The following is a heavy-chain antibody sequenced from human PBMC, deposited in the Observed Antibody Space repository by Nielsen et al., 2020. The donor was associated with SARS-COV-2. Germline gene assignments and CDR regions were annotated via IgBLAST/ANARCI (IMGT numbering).Heavy chain of an antibody. D-gene: IGHD3-22*01. Sequence: GESLKISCAASGFSFRNYGMNWVRQAPGKGLAWVAHINSDGSWTTYADSVKGRFTISRDKAENTLYLQMNSLRADDTAVYYCVRVRDDGYYYDTGPFDYWGQGTLVTVSS. CDR2: INSDGSWT. J-gene: IGHJ4*02. CDR3: VRVRDDGYYYDTGPFDY. V-gene: IGHV3-74*03. CDR1: GFSFRNYG.